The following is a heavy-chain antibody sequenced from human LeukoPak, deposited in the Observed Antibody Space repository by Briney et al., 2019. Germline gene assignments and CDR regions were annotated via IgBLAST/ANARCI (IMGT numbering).Heavy chain of an antibody. D-gene: IGHD3-3*01. J-gene: IGHJ4*02. Sequence: SETLSLTCSVSSDSISTHSWSWIRQPAGKRLEWIGHISPSGNTNYNPSLKGRVTMSVDTSKNQLSLRLSSVTAADTAVYYCARGSDYGDYWGQGTLVTVSS. V-gene: IGHV4-4*07. CDR2: ISPSGNT. CDR1: SDSISTHS. CDR3: ARGSDYGDY.